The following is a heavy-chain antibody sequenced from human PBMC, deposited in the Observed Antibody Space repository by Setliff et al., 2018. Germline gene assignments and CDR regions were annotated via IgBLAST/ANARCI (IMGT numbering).Heavy chain of an antibody. CDR1: GYRFSTYG. Sequence: ASVKVSCKASGYRFSTYGISWVRQAPGQGLEWMGWISAYNGNTYHAQKFQDRLSMTTDTSTSTAYMELRSLRADDTAVYYCERLVRHCTRISCQRTSEADLWGQGTQVTVSS. CDR3: ERLVRHCTRISCQRTSEADL. D-gene: IGHD2-15*01. J-gene: IGHJ5*02. V-gene: IGHV1-18*01. CDR2: ISAYNGNT.